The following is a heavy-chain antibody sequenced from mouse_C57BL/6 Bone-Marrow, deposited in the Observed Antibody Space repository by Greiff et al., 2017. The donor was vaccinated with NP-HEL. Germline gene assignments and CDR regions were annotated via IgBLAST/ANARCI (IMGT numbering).Heavy chain of an antibody. CDR1: GFTFSSYA. CDR3: TRVLITTVVVPYAMDY. J-gene: IGHJ4*01. V-gene: IGHV5-9-1*02. CDR2: ISSGGDYI. D-gene: IGHD1-1*01. Sequence: DVQLVESGEGLVKPGGSLKLSCAASGFTFSSYAMSWVRQTPEKRLEWVAYISSGGDYIYYADTVKGRFTISRDNARNTLYLQMSSLKSEDTAMYYCTRVLITTVVVPYAMDYWGQGTSVTVSS.